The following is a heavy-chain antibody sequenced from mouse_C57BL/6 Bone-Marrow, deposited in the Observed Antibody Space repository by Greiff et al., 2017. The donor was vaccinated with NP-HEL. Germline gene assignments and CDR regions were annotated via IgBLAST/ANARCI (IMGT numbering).Heavy chain of an antibody. D-gene: IGHD4-1*01. Sequence: QVQLQQSGAELVRPGTSVKVSCKASGYAFTNYLIEWVKQRPGQGLEWIGVINPGSGGTNYNEKFKSKATLTVDKSSSTAYMQLSSLTSEVYAVYYCALNWDEVGGYWGQGTSVTDSP. V-gene: IGHV1-54*01. CDR2: INPGSGGT. CDR3: ALNWDEVGGY. CDR1: GYAFTNYL. J-gene: IGHJ4*01.